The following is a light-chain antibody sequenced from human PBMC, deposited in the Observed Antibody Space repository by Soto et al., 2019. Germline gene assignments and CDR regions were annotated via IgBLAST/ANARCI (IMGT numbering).Light chain of an antibody. CDR3: SSYTSSSTLVV. CDR1: SSNIGSNT. J-gene: IGLJ2*01. Sequence: QSVLTQPPSVSGTPAQRVTISCSGSSSNIGSNTVNWYQQLPGTAPRLLMYSNNQRPSGVSNRFSGSKSGNTASLTISGLQAEDEADYYCSSYTSSSTLVVFGGGTKLTVL. V-gene: IGLV1-44*01. CDR2: SNN.